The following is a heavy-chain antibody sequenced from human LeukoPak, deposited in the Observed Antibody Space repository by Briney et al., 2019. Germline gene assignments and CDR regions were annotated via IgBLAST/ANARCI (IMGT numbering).Heavy chain of an antibody. D-gene: IGHD3-22*01. J-gene: IGHJ4*02. V-gene: IGHV3-30*02. CDR2: IRYDGSRQ. CDR1: GITFRIHG. Sequence: GGSLRLSCAASGITFRIHGMFWVRQAPGKGLEWVASIRYDGSRQFYADSVKGRFTISRDNSRNTVDVQMNSLRSEDSALYYCAKGGQYDSDSFFDFWGQGTLVTVSS. CDR3: AKGGQYDSDSFFDF.